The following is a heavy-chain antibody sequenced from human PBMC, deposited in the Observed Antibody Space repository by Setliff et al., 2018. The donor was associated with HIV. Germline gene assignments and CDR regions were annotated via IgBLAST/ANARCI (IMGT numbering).Heavy chain of an antibody. D-gene: IGHD3-16*01. CDR3: ARCGAGEWHLYMDV. CDR2: VDPKNGDT. J-gene: IGHJ6*03. Sequence: ASVKVSCKASGYTFTDYYMHWVQQAPAKGLEWMGRVDPKNGDTIYAEKLRGRVTITADTSTDTVYMELSSLRSEDTAVYYCARCGAGEWHLYMDVWGKGTAVTVSS. V-gene: IGHV1-69-2*01. CDR1: GYTFTDYY.